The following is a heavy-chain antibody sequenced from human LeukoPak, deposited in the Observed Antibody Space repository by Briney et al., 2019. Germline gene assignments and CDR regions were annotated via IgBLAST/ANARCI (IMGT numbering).Heavy chain of an antibody. Sequence: SETLSLTCTVSGGSISRYYWRWMRQPPGKGLEWIGYIYYSGGTNYNPALKSRVTISVDTSKNQFSLKPSSVTAADTAVYYCAREGTEGFYGMDVWGQGTTVTVS. CDR3: AREGTEGFYGMDV. J-gene: IGHJ6*02. V-gene: IGHV4-59*13. CDR2: IYYSGGT. D-gene: IGHD1-1*01. CDR1: GGSISRYY.